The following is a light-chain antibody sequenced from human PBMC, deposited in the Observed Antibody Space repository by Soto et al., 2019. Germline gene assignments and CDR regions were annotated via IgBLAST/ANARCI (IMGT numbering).Light chain of an antibody. CDR1: SSDVGGYNY. J-gene: IGLJ3*02. CDR2: DVT. Sequence: QSALTQPPSVSGSPGQSVTISCTGTSSDVGGYNYVSWYQWHPDKAPKLMIYDVTKRPSGVPDRFSGSKSGTTASLTISGLQAEDEADYSCCSYAGTDTFVVFGGGTKVTVL. CDR3: CSYAGTDTFVV. V-gene: IGLV2-11*01.